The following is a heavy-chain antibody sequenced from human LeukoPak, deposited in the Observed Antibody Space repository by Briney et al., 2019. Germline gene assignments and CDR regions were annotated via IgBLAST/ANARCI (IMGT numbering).Heavy chain of an antibody. J-gene: IGHJ6*04. V-gene: IGHV1-69*06. CDR1: GGTFSSYA. D-gene: IGHD2-2*01. CDR3: ARALIVVVPAAMSPYYYGMDV. Sequence: GASVKVSCKASGGTFSSYAISWVRQAPRQGLEWMGGIIPIFGTANYAQKFQGRVTITADKSKRTAYMELSRLRSEDTAVYYCARALIVVVPAAMSPYYYGMDVWGKGTTVSVSS. CDR2: IIPIFGTA.